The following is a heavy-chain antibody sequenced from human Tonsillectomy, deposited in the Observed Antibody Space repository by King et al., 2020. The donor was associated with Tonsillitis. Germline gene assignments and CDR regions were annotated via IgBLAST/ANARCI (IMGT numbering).Heavy chain of an antibody. CDR3: TRDDDP. V-gene: IGHV3-48*03. J-gene: IGHJ5*02. CDR1: GFTFSSYE. CDR2: ISTNGTTI. Sequence: VQLVESGGGLVQPGGSLRISCAASGFTFSSYEMNWVRQAPGRGLEWVSYISTNGTTIYYAASVKGRFTISRDNAKNSLYLQMNSLIAEDTAIYYCTRDDDPWGQGTLVTVSS.